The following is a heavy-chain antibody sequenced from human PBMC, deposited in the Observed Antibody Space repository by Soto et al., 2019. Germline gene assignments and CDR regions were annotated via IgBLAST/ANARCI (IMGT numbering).Heavy chain of an antibody. CDR2: TYYGASS. CDR3: VRVAGSASWYENDS. J-gene: IGHJ4*02. CDR1: GYSISSGYY. D-gene: IGHD6-13*01. Sequence: PSETLSLTCAVSGYSISSGYYWGWIRQPPGKGLEWLGTTYYGASSYYNPSLRSRITILLDASTNQLSLKLSSVTAADTAVYFCVRVAGSASWYENDSWGQGILVTVSS. V-gene: IGHV4-38-2*01.